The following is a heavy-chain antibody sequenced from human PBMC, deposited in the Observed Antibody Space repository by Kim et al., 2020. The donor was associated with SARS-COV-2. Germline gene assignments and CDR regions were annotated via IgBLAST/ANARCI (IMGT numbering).Heavy chain of an antibody. Sequence: VKGRLTISGDNSTNTLYLQMNSLRAEDTAVYYCATGEYYDILTGYYDFDYWGQGTLVTVSS. V-gene: IGHV3-30*03. D-gene: IGHD3-9*01. J-gene: IGHJ4*02. CDR3: ATGEYYDILTGYYDFDY.